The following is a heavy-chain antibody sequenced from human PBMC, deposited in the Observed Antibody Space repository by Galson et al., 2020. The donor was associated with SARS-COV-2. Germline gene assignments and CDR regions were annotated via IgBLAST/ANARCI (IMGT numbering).Heavy chain of an antibody. V-gene: IGHV3-49*04. CDR3: TRAFLSISWYSDY. CDR1: GFTFGDYA. CDR2: IRSKAYGGAK. J-gene: IGHJ4*01. D-gene: IGHD6-13*01. Sequence: GGSLRLSCTGSGFTFGDYALSWVRQAPGKGLEWVGLIRSKAYGGAKEYAAYGKDRFTISRDDSKSIAYLQMNSLKTEDTAVYFCTRAFLSISWYSDYWGHGTLVTVSS.